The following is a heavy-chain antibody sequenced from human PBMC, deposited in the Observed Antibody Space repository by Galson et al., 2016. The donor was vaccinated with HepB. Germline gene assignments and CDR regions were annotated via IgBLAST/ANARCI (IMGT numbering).Heavy chain of an antibody. V-gene: IGHV3-33*01. CDR2: IWYDGSNK. Sequence: FLRLSCAASGFTFSSYGMHWVRQAPGKGLEWMAVIWYDGSNKYYADSVKGRFTISRDNSKNALYLQMNSLRAEDTAVYYCARGVGYGSGSHFDYWGQGTLVTVSS. CDR1: GFTFSSYG. J-gene: IGHJ4*02. D-gene: IGHD3-10*01. CDR3: ARGVGYGSGSHFDY.